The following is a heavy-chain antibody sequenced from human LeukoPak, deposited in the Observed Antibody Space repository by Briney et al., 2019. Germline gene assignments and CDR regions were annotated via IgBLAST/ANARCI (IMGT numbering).Heavy chain of an antibody. CDR1: GFTSSAYN. V-gene: IGHV3-48*01. J-gene: IGHJ5*02. D-gene: IGHD5-24*01. CDR2: ISGSSSAI. CDR3: VRDRTLGVRDGFILA. Sequence: GGSLRLSCAASGFTSSAYNMIWVRQAPGKGLEWLSYISGSSSAIYYADSVQGRFTISRDNAKNSLSLQMSSLRVEDTAVYYCVRDRTLGVRDGFILAWGQGTLVTVSS.